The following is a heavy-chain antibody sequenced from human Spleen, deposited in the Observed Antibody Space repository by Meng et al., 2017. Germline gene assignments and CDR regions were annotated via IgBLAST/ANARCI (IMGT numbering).Heavy chain of an antibody. CDR3: ATPMVRGLIKTTGYFQH. V-gene: IGHV4-34*01. Sequence: ESLKISCAVYGGSFSGYYWSWIRQPPGKGLEWIGEINHSGSTNYNPSLKSRVTISVDTSKNQFSLKLSSVTAADTAVYYCATPMVRGLIKTTGYFQHWGQGTLVTVSS. CDR1: GGSFSGYY. D-gene: IGHD3-10*01. J-gene: IGHJ1*01. CDR2: INHSGST.